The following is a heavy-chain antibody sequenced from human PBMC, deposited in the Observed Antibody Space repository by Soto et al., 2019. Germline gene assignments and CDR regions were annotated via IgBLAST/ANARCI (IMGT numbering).Heavy chain of an antibody. D-gene: IGHD6-13*01. Sequence: SETLSLTCSVSGDTIRSDYWNWIRQPPGKGLEWIGYIYYSGSTYYNPSLKSRVTISVDTSKNQFSLKLSSVTAADTAVYYCARERPDGSRLDPWGQGTLVTASS. CDR2: IYYSGST. CDR1: GDTIRSDY. CDR3: ARERPDGSRLDP. J-gene: IGHJ5*02. V-gene: IGHV4-30-4*08.